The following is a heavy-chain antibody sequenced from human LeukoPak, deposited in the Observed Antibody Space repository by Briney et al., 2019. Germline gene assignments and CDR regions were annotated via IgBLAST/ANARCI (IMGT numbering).Heavy chain of an antibody. CDR1: GYSFTSYW. Sequence: GESLKISCKGSGYSFTSYWTSWVRQMPGKGLEWMGRIDPSDSYTNYSPSFQGHVTISADKSISTAYLQWSSLKASDTAMYYCASSFGGVIVPFDYWGQGTLVTVSS. J-gene: IGHJ4*02. D-gene: IGHD3-16*02. V-gene: IGHV5-10-1*01. CDR3: ASSFGGVIVPFDY. CDR2: IDPSDSYT.